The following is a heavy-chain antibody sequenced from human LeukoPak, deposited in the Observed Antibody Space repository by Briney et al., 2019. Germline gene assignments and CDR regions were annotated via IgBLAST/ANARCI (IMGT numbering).Heavy chain of an antibody. D-gene: IGHD1-26*01. V-gene: IGHV3-53*01. CDR1: GVTVSSNY. CDR2: IYSGGST. Sequence: GGSLRLSCAASGVTVSSNYMSWVRQAPGKGLEWVSVIYSGGSTYYADSVKGRFTISRENSKNTLYLQMNSLRAEDTAVYYCARVRPRVGAEYYFDYWGQGTLVTVSS. J-gene: IGHJ4*02. CDR3: ARVRPRVGAEYYFDY.